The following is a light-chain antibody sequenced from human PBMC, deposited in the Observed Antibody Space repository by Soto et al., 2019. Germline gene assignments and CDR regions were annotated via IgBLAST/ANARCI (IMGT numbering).Light chain of an antibody. Sequence: IELTQSPATLSLSLGERATLSCRASQSVSSYLAWYQQKPGQAPRLLIYDASNRATGIPARFSGSGSGTDFTLTISSLEPEDFAVYYCQQRSNWPPITFGQGTRLEIK. CDR2: DAS. CDR1: QSVSSY. V-gene: IGKV3-11*01. J-gene: IGKJ5*01. CDR3: QQRSNWPPIT.